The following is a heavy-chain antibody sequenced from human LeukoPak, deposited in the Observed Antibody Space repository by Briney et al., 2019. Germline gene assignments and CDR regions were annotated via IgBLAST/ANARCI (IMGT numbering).Heavy chain of an antibody. CDR1: GYTFTSYY. V-gene: IGHV1-46*01. CDR3: ARATAMFPLFDY. D-gene: IGHD5-18*01. Sequence: GASVKVSCKASGYTFTSYYMHWVRQAPGQGLEWMGITNPSGGSTSYAQKFQGRVTMTRDTSTSTVYMELSSLRSEDTAVYYCARATAMFPLFDYWGQGTLVTVSS. CDR2: TNPSGGST. J-gene: IGHJ4*02.